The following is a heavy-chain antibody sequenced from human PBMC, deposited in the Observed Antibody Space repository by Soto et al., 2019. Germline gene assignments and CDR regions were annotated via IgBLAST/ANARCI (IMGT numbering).Heavy chain of an antibody. D-gene: IGHD3-3*01. CDR1: GFTFRSYA. CDR2: IYGSGGST. CDR3: AHGDFWSGHPFRPAIHYLDV. J-gene: IGHJ6*03. Sequence: EVQLLESGGGLVQPGGSLRLSCAASGFTFRSYAMNWVRQAPGKGLEWVSGIYGSGGSTYYADSVKGRFTISRDNSKTSLDLQVNSLRGEDTAVYYCAHGDFWSGHPFRPAIHYLDVWGKGTTVTVSS. V-gene: IGHV3-23*01.